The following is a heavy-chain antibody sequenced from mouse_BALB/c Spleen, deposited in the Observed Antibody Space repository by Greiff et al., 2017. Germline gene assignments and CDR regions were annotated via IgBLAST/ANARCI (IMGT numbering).Heavy chain of an antibody. J-gene: IGHJ2*01. CDR3: ARPPGAYGSSLYYFDY. V-gene: IGHV5-17*02. D-gene: IGHD1-1*01. CDR1: GFTFSSFG. Sequence: EVQVVESGGGLVQPGGSRKLSCAASGFTFSSFGMHWVRQAPEKGLEWVAYISSGSSTIYYADTVKGRFTISRDNPKNTLFLQMTSLRSEDTAMYYCARPPGAYGSSLYYFDYWGQGTTLTVSS. CDR2: ISSGSSTI.